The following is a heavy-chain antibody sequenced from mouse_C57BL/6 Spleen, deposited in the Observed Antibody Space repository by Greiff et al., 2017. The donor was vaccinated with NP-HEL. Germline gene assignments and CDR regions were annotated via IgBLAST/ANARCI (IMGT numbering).Heavy chain of an antibody. CDR1: GYTFTDYE. D-gene: IGHD2-5*01. V-gene: IGHV1-15*01. J-gene: IGHJ3*01. CDR3: TRWRLRYSNYGFAY. CDR2: IDPETGGT. Sequence: QVHVKQSGAELVRPGASVTLSCKASGYTFTDYEMHWVKQTPVHGLEWIGAIDPETGGTAYNQKFKGKAILTADKSSSTAYMELRSLTSEDSAVYYCTRWRLRYSNYGFAYWGQGTLVTVSA.